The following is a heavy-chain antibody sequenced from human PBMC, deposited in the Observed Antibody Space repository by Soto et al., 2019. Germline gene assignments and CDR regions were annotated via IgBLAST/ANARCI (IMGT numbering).Heavy chain of an antibody. D-gene: IGHD3-22*01. CDR1: GGSISSGGYY. J-gene: IGHJ4*02. Sequence: SETLSLTCTVSGGSISSGGYYWSWIRQHPGKGLEWIGYIYYSGSTYYNPSLKSRVTISVDTSKNQFSLKLSSVTAADTAVYYCASDHDSSGSYFDYWGQGTLVTVSS. CDR2: IYYSGST. V-gene: IGHV4-31*02. CDR3: ASDHDSSGSYFDY.